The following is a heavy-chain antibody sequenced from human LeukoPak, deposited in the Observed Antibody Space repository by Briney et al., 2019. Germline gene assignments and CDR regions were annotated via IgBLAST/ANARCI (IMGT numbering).Heavy chain of an antibody. CDR1: GFTFSSYA. D-gene: IGHD3-10*01. CDR3: AKARRSRSSATEGDAFDI. CDR2: ISGSGGST. J-gene: IGHJ3*02. V-gene: IGHV3-23*01. Sequence: PGGSLRLSCAASGFTFSSYAMSWVRQAPGKGLEWVSAISGSGGSTYYADSVKGRFTISRDNSKNTLYLQMNSLRAEDTAVYYCAKARRSRSSATEGDAFDIWGQGTMVTVSS.